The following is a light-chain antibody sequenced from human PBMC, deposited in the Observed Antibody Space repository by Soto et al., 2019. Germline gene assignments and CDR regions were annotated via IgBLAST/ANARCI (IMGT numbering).Light chain of an antibody. V-gene: IGKV1-5*01. CDR2: DAS. J-gene: IGKJ3*01. Sequence: DIQMTQSPPTLSASVGDTVTITCRASQSISNWLAWYQQRPGRAPKLLIYDASSLVSGVPSRFSGSGSGTEFTLTISSLQPDDFASYYCQHDKRSPFTFGPGTKVDIK. CDR1: QSISNW. CDR3: QHDKRSPFT.